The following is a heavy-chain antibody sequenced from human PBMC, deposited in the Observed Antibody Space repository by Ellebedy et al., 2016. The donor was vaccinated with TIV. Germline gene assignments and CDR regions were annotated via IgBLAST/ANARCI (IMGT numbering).Heavy chain of an antibody. J-gene: IGHJ4*02. CDR1: GFTFSSYA. D-gene: IGHD2-2*01. Sequence: GGSLRLSXAASGFTFSSYAMSWVRQAPGKGLEWVSAISGSGGSTYYADSVKGRFTISRDNSKNTLYLQMNSLRAEDTAVYYCAKVEGEVPAARTFDYWGQGTLVTVSS. CDR2: ISGSGGST. V-gene: IGHV3-23*01. CDR3: AKVEGEVPAARTFDY.